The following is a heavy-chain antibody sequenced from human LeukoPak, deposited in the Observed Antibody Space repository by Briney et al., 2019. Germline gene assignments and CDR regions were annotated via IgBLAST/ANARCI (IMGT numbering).Heavy chain of an antibody. J-gene: IGHJ4*02. CDR3: ARDDALVATGSFDY. Sequence: ASVTVSYTSSGYTFTSYGINWVRQAPGQGREWMGWISAYNGNTNYAQKLQGRVTITTDTSTSKAYMEVRSLRSDDPAVYYCARDDALVATGSFDYWGQGTLVTVSS. CDR2: ISAYNGNT. CDR1: GYTFTSYG. V-gene: IGHV1-18*01. D-gene: IGHD5-12*01.